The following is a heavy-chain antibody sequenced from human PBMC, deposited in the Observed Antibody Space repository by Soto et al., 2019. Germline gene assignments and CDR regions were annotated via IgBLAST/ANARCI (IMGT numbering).Heavy chain of an antibody. V-gene: IGHV4-34*01. CDR2: INHSGST. Sequence: SETLSLTCAVYGGSFSGYYWSWIRQPPGKGLEWIGEINHSGSTNYNPSLKSRVTISVDTSKNQFSLKLSSVTAADTAVYYCARGKMVRAFDYWGQGTLVTVSS. CDR3: ARGKMVRAFDY. J-gene: IGHJ4*02. CDR1: GGSFSGYY. D-gene: IGHD3-10*01.